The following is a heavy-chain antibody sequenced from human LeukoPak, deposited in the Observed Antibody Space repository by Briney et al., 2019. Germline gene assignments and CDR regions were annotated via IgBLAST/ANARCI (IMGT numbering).Heavy chain of an antibody. CDR2: LDESGRP. D-gene: IGHD3-16*02. Sequence: PSETLSLTCSVSGGSTRSGRHHWAWVRQPPAKGLEFIGSLDESGRPYYNAPLKSRVTISEDSSGKQFSLNLSSVTAADTAVYYCARDLGGYRFFMDVWGRGTTVIVSS. V-gene: IGHV4-39*07. J-gene: IGHJ6*03. CDR1: GGSTRSGRHH. CDR3: ARDLGGYRFFMDV.